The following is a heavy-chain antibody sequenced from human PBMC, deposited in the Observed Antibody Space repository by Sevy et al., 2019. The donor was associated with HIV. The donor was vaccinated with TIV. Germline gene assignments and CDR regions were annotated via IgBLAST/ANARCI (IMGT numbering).Heavy chain of an antibody. CDR1: GFTFSSYS. CDR2: ISSSSSYI. J-gene: IGHJ4*02. V-gene: IGHV3-21*01. Sequence: GGSLRLSCAASGFTFSSYSMNWVRQAPGKGLEWVASISSSSSYIYYADSVKGRFTISRDNAKNSLYLQMNSLRAEDKAVYYCAGGVTAMDPREPTFDYWGQGTLVTVSS. D-gene: IGHD5-18*01. CDR3: AGGVTAMDPREPTFDY.